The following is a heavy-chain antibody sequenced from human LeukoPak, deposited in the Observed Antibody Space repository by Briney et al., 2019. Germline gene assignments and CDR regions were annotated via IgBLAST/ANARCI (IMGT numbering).Heavy chain of an antibody. J-gene: IGHJ4*02. CDR3: ARRFGADYDILTGPDFDY. V-gene: IGHV1-2*02. CDR1: GYTFTGYY. Sequence: ASVKVSCKASGYTFTGYYMHWVRQAPGQGLEWMGWTNPNSGGTNYAQKFQGRVTMTRDTSISTAYMELSRLRSDDTAVYYCARRFGADYDILTGPDFDYWGQGTLVTVSS. CDR2: TNPNSGGT. D-gene: IGHD3-9*01.